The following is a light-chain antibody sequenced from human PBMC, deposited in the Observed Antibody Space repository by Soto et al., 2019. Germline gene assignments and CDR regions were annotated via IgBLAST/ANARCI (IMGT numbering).Light chain of an antibody. J-gene: IGLJ1*01. CDR3: SSYTGDNRDYV. CDR1: SSDVGGYNY. V-gene: IGLV2-14*01. CDR2: EVS. Sequence: QSVLTQPASVSGSPGQSITISCTGTSSDVGGYNYVSWYQQHPGKAPKLMIYEVSNRPSGVSNRFSGSKSGNTASLTISGLQAVDEADYYCSSYTGDNRDYVFGTGTKVTVL.